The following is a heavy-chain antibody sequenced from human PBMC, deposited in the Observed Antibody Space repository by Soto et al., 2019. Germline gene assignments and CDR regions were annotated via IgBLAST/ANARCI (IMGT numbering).Heavy chain of an antibody. CDR3: ATRAIYSGSYLYYFDY. Sequence: QLQLQESGSGLVKPSQTLSLTCAVSGGSISSGGYSWSWIRQPPGKGLEWIGYIYHSGSTYYNPYLKRPVTSAVDRSKTQFSLKLSSVTAADTAVYYCATRAIYSGSYLYYFDYWGQGTLVTVSS. CDR1: GGSISSGGYS. V-gene: IGHV4-30-2*01. D-gene: IGHD1-26*01. CDR2: IYHSGST. J-gene: IGHJ4*02.